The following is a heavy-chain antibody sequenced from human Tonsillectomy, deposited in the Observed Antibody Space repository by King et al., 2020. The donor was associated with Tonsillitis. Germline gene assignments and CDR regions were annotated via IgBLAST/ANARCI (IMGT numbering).Heavy chain of an antibody. CDR1: GFTFSSYW. J-gene: IGHJ4*02. Sequence: VQLVESGGGLVQPGGSLRLSCAASGFTFSSYWMSWVRQAPGKGLEWVANIKQDGSEKYDVDSVKGRFTISRDNAKNSLYLQMNSLRAEDTAVYYWARDTAGYSSGWYVGGLDYWGQGTLVTVSS. CDR3: ARDTAGYSSGWYVGGLDY. D-gene: IGHD6-19*01. CDR2: IKQDGSEK. V-gene: IGHV3-7*01.